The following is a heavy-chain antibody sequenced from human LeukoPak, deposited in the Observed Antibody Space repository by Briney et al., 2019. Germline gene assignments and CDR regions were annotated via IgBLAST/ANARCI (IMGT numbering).Heavy chain of an antibody. CDR2: IIPIFGTA. CDR1: GYTFTSYG. J-gene: IGHJ4*02. Sequence: SVKVSCKASGYTFTSYGLSWVRQAPGQGLEWMGGIIPIFGTANYAQKFQGRVTITADESTSTAYMELSSLRSEDTAVYYCASTYCGGDCYLDYWGQGTLVTVSS. D-gene: IGHD2-21*02. V-gene: IGHV1-69*13. CDR3: ASTYCGGDCYLDY.